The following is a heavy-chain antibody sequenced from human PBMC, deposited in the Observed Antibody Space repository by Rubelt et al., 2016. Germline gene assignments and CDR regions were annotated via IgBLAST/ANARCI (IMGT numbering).Heavy chain of an antibody. CDR2: IKHDGSER. CDR3: ATSRVPGAYDY. D-gene: IGHD2-2*01. V-gene: IGHV3-7*02. CDR1: GFTFSRYW. J-gene: IGHJ4*02. Sequence: EEQLVESGGGLVQPGGSLRLACAASGFTFSRYWMTWVRQAPGKGLEWVANIKHDGSERYYGDSVRGRFTISRDNAKNSLYLQMNSLRAEDTAVYYCATSRVPGAYDYWGQGTLVTVSS.